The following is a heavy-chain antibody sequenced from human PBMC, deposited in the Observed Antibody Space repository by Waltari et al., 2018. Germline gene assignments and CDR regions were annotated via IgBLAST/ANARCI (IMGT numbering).Heavy chain of an antibody. Sequence: EVQLLESGGGLVQPGGSLRLSCAASGFTFSSYALRCVRQAPGKGLEWVSLISGRGTNTHYADSVKGRFTIARDNSKNTLHLQMNNLRADDTAVYYCAKDGYCSSVSCSRIDYYGLDVWGQGTTVTVSS. CDR3: AKDGYCSSVSCSRIDYYGLDV. V-gene: IGHV3-23*01. CDR2: ISGRGTNT. D-gene: IGHD2-2*01. J-gene: IGHJ6*02. CDR1: GFTFSSYA.